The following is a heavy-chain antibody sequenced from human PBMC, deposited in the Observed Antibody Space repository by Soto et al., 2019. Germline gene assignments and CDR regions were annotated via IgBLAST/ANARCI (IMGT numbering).Heavy chain of an antibody. D-gene: IGHD1-26*01. CDR3: ASTYLIVGAKTHGAFDI. CDR1: GGSISSYY. Sequence: SESLSLTCTVSGGSISSYYWSCIRQPPGKVLEWIGYIYYSGSTNYNPSLRSRVTISVDTSKNQFSLNLSSVTAADTAVYYCASTYLIVGAKTHGAFDIWGQGTMVTVSS. CDR2: IYYSGST. V-gene: IGHV4-59*01. J-gene: IGHJ3*02.